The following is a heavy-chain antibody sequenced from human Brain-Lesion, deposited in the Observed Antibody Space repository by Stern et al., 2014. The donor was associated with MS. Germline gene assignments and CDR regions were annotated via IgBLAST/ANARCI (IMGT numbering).Heavy chain of an antibody. CDR3: AGEEDIRYCSGGSCTGNWFDP. CDR2: IYYSGNN. CDR1: GGSVSSTSYA. J-gene: IGHJ5*02. D-gene: IGHD2-15*01. V-gene: IGHV4-39*01. Sequence: QEQLQESGPGLVKPSETLSLTCTVAGGSVSSTSYAWAWIRQPPGKGLEWIGTIYYSGNNYYSPSLTRPLTISLDTSQDPLSLPLGCVTAADTAVYYCAGEEDIRYCSGGSCTGNWFDPWGQGTLVTVSS.